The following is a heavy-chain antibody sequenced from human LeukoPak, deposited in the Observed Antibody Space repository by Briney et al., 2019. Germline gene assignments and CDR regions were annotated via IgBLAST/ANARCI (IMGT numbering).Heavy chain of an antibody. D-gene: IGHD1-26*01. CDR1: GGSISSYY. J-gene: IGHJ4*02. Sequence: SETLSLTCTVSGGSISSYYWSWIRQPPGKGLEWIGYIYYSGSTNYNPSLKSRVPISVDTSKNQFSLKLSSVTAADTAVYYCARDQPYSGSLDYWGQGTLVTVSS. CDR2: IYYSGST. CDR3: ARDQPYSGSLDY. V-gene: IGHV4-59*01.